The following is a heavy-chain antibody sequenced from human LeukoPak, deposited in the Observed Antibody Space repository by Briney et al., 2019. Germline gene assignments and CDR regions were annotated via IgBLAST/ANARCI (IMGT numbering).Heavy chain of an antibody. J-gene: IGHJ4*02. CDR3: AKDKATGGYGNGLDY. V-gene: IGHV3-23*01. Sequence: GGSLRLSCAASGFTFSSYSMNWVRQAPGKGLEWVSAISGSGGSTYYADSVRGRFTISRDNSKNTLYLQMNSLRAEDTAVYYCAKDKATGGYGNGLDYWGQGTLVTVSS. D-gene: IGHD5-12*01. CDR1: GFTFSSYS. CDR2: ISGSGGST.